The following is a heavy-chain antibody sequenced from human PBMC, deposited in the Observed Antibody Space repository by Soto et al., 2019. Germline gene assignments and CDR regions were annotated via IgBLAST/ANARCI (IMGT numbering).Heavy chain of an antibody. V-gene: IGHV3-23*01. CDR3: AKGLINGRWYAED. D-gene: IGHD6-13*01. Sequence: EVHLLESGGGLVHPGESLSLSCGASGFTFSSCVMTWFRQAPGQGLEWVSCITDSGTGTYYADSVKGRFTISRDNSKNTMYLQMNNLRAEDTGVYYCAKGLINGRWYAEDWGQGTLVTVSS. J-gene: IGHJ4*02. CDR2: ITDSGTGT. CDR1: GFTFSSCV.